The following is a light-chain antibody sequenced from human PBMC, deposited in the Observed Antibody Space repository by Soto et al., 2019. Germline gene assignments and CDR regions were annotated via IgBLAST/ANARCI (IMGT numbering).Light chain of an antibody. V-gene: IGLV2-14*01. CDR2: DVS. CDR3: NSYTSSGTGV. J-gene: IGLJ1*01. Sequence: QSALTQPASVSGSPGQSITISCTGTSSDVGGYNYASWYQQHPGKAPKLMIYDVSNRPSGVSNRFSGSKSGNAASLTISGLQPEDDADYYCNSYTSSGTGVFGTGTKLTVL. CDR1: SSDVGGYNY.